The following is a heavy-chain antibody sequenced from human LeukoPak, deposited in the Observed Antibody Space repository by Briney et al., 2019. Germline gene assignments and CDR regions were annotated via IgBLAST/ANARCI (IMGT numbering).Heavy chain of an antibody. CDR1: GYTFTGYY. D-gene: IGHD6-13*01. V-gene: IGHV1-2*02. Sequence: RASVKVSCKASGYTFTGYYMHWVRQAPGQGLEWMGWINPNSGGTNDAQKFQGRVTMTRDTSISTAYMELSRLRSDDTAVYYCARVAYSSSWYQVHYMDVWGKGTTVTVSS. CDR3: ARVAYSSSWYQVHYMDV. CDR2: INPNSGGT. J-gene: IGHJ6*03.